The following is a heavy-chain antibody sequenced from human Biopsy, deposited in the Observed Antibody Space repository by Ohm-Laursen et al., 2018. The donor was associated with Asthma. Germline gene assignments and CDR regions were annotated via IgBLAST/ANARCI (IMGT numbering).Heavy chain of an antibody. CDR3: VRAVRNEQWLAPFDY. V-gene: IGHV4-59*01. CDR2: VYWTGST. Sequence: TLSLTCRVCGGSISSFYWSWTRQSPEKGLEWMGNVYWTGSTNYNPSLKSRITMSVDTSKNRMFLELTSVTAADTAIYYCVRAVRNEQWLAPFDYWGQGKPVTVSS. J-gene: IGHJ4*02. D-gene: IGHD6-19*01. CDR1: GGSISSFY.